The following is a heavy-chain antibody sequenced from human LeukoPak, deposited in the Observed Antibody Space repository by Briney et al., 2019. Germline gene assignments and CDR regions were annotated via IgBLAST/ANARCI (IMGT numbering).Heavy chain of an antibody. V-gene: IGHV3-30-3*01. J-gene: IGHJ4*02. Sequence: PGGSLRRSCAASGFTFSSYAMHWVRQAPGKGLEWVAVISYDGSNKYYADSVKGRFTISRDNSKNTLYLQMNSLRAEDTAVYYCAREDDSRGDKIDYWGQGTLVTVSS. D-gene: IGHD3-22*01. CDR1: GFTFSSYA. CDR3: AREDDSRGDKIDY. CDR2: ISYDGSNK.